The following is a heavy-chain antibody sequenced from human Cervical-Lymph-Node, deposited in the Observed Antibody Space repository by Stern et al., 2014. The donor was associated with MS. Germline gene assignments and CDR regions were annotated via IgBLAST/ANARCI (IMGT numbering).Heavy chain of an antibody. CDR1: GFIFSDPY. CDR2: SKHRTQSYTT. J-gene: IGHJ4*02. CDR3: CVWMSGRPS. V-gene: IGHV3-72*01. D-gene: IGHD6-6*01. Sequence: EVQLVESGGGLVQPGGSLRLSCAASGFIFSDPYIDWARQAPGMGLERVGLSKHRTQSYTTEYAASVKGRFTISRDHSKKSLNLQMDSLKIEDTAMYYCCVWMSGRPSWGQGTLVTVSS.